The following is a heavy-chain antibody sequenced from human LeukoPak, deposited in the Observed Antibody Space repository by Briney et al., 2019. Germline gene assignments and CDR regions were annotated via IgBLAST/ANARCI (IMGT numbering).Heavy chain of an antibody. CDR1: GYTFTGYY. D-gene: IGHD6-13*01. J-gene: IGHJ4*02. CDR3: ASHPGYSSSWYGEDYFDY. CDR2: INPNSGGT. Sequence: ASVKVSCKASGYTFTGYYMHWVRQAPGQGLEWMGWINPNSGGTNYAQKFRGRVTMTRDTSISTAYMELSRLRSDDTAVYYCASHPGYSSSWYGEDYFDYWGQGTLVTVSS. V-gene: IGHV1-2*02.